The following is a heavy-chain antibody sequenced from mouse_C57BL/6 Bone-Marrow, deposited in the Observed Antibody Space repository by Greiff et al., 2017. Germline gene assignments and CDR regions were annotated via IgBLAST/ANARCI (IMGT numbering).Heavy chain of an antibody. D-gene: IGHD2-4*01. CDR3: ARPCDYDGDWYFDV. CDR2: ISSGSSTI. J-gene: IGHJ1*03. CDR1: GFTFSDYG. Sequence: EVQLVESGGGLVKPGGSLKLSCAASGFTFSDYGMHWVRQAPEKGLEWVAYISSGSSTIYYADTVKGRFTISRDNAKNTLFLQMTSLRSEDTAMYYCARPCDYDGDWYFDVWGTGTTVTVSS. V-gene: IGHV5-17*01.